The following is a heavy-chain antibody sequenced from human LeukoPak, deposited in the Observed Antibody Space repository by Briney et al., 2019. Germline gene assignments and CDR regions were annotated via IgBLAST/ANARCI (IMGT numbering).Heavy chain of an antibody. J-gene: IGHJ4*02. V-gene: IGHV3-23*01. CDR3: AKRHRSGVAAPYFGY. Sequence: GGSLRLSCAASGFTFSSFDMSWVRQAPGKGLEWVSSISVSGDSTYYADSVKGRFTISRDDSRNTLFLQMNSLRADDTAVYYCAKRHRSGVAAPYFGYWGQGTLVTVSS. CDR1: GFTFSSFD. D-gene: IGHD6-6*01. CDR2: ISVSGDST.